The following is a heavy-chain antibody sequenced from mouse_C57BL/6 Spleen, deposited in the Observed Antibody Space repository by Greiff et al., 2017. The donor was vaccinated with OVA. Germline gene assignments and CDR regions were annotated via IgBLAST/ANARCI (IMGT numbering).Heavy chain of an antibody. Sequence: VQLQQPGAELVKPGASVKMSCKASGYTFTSYWITWVKQRPGQGLEWIGDIYPGSGSTNYNEKFKSKATLTVDTSSSTAYMQLSSLTSEDSAVYYCARRDGNYFYFDYWGQGTTLTVSS. D-gene: IGHD2-1*01. CDR1: GYTFTSYW. V-gene: IGHV1-55*01. CDR2: IYPGSGST. J-gene: IGHJ2*01. CDR3: ARRDGNYFYFDY.